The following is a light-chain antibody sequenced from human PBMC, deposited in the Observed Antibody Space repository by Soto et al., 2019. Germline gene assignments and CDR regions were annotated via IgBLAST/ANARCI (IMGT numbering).Light chain of an antibody. V-gene: IGKV3-20*01. Sequence: EIVLTKSPGTLSLCPGKKATLSCRASQSVSSSYLAWYQQKPGQAPRLLIYGASSRATGIPDWFSGRGSGKDFTLTISILEPEDLAVYFCQKYGSSPKTCGQGNKGDIK. CDR3: QKYGSSPKT. CDR1: QSVSSSY. J-gene: IGKJ1*01. CDR2: GAS.